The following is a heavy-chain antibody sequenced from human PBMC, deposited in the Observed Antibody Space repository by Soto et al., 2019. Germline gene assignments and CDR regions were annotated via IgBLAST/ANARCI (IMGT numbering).Heavy chain of an antibody. Sequence: QLQLVQSGAAVKKPGSSVKVSCKASGGTLNTYTISWVRQAPGQGLEWMGSILPFLGSTNYAKKFQGRVTITADQSTSTMELSSLRSEDTAVYFCARDVTAMEALYYYDTWGQGSLVTVSS. V-gene: IGHV1-69*08. CDR3: ARDVTAMEALYYYDT. CDR2: ILPFLGST. D-gene: IGHD5-18*01. CDR1: GGTLNTYT. J-gene: IGHJ4*02.